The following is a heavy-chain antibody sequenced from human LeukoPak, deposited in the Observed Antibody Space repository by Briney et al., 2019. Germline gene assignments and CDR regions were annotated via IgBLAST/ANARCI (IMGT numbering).Heavy chain of an antibody. CDR2: ISYDGSNK. Sequence: GRSLRLSCAASGFTFSSYGMHWVRQAPGKGLEWVAVISYDGSNKYYADSVKGRYTISRDNSKNMLYLQMNSLRAEDTAVYYCARDISARRLDVWGKGTTVTVSS. J-gene: IGHJ6*04. CDR3: ARDISARRLDV. V-gene: IGHV3-30*03. CDR1: GFTFSSYG. D-gene: IGHD3-16*01.